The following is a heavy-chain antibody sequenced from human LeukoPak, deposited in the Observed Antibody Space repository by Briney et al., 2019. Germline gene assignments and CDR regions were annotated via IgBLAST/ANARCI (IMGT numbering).Heavy chain of an antibody. CDR2: ISGSGGGT. D-gene: IGHD1-26*01. CDR1: GFTFSSYA. Sequence: PGGSLRLSCAASGFTFSSYAMSWVRQAPGKGLEWVSAISGSGGGTYYADSVKGRFTISRDNSKNTLYLQMNSLRAEDTAVYYCAKAHHPDLSGSYDYWGQGTLVTVSS. CDR3: AKAHHPDLSGSYDY. V-gene: IGHV3-23*01. J-gene: IGHJ4*02.